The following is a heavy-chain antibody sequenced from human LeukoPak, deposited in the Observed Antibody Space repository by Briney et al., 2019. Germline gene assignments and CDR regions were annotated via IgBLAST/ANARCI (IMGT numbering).Heavy chain of an antibody. CDR3: SGCSSTSCTDY. V-gene: IGHV1-46*01. D-gene: IGHD2-2*01. Sequence: GGSVKVSCKASGSTFTSYYMHWVRQAPGQGLEWMGIINPSGGSTSYAQKFQGRVTMTRDTSTSTVYMELSSLRSEDTAVYYCSGCSSTSCTDYWGQGTLVTVSS. J-gene: IGHJ4*02. CDR2: INPSGGST. CDR1: GSTFTSYY.